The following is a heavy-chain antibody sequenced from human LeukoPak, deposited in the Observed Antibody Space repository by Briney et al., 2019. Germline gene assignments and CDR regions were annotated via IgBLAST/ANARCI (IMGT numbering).Heavy chain of an antibody. Sequence: GGSLRLSCVASGFTFDDYAMHWVRQAPGKGLEWVSGISWNSDSIAYADSVKGRFTISRDNATNSLYLQINSLRPEDMALYFCARGVGDYCSGGSCYYFDSWGQGTLVTVSS. CDR2: ISWNSDSI. V-gene: IGHV3-9*03. J-gene: IGHJ4*02. D-gene: IGHD2-15*01. CDR3: ARGVGDYCSGGSCYYFDS. CDR1: GFTFDDYA.